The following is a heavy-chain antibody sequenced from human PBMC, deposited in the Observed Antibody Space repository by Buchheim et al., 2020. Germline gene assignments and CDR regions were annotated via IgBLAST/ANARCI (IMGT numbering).Heavy chain of an antibody. Sequence: QVQLVESGGGVVQPGRSLRLSCAASGFTFSSYAMHWVRQAPGKGLEWVAVISYDGSNNYYADSVKGRSTISRDNSKTTLSLQMNSLRAEDTAVYYCARGRTIVVVPAAMPIIDYWGQGTL. V-gene: IGHV3-30-3*01. CDR3: ARGRTIVVVPAAMPIIDY. CDR2: ISYDGSNN. J-gene: IGHJ4*02. D-gene: IGHD2-2*01. CDR1: GFTFSSYA.